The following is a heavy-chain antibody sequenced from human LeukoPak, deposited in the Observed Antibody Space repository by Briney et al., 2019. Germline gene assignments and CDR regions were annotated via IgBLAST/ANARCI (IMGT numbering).Heavy chain of an antibody. Sequence: PSETLSRTCSVSGGSISSSIYYWGWIRQPPGKGLEWIGNIYYSGSTFYSPSLKSRVTISVDTSKNQFSLKVRSVTAADTAVYYCAKVAATPPGYYGVDVWGQGTTVTVSS. CDR2: IYYSGST. CDR1: GGSISSSIYY. V-gene: IGHV4-39*01. J-gene: IGHJ6*02. CDR3: AKVAATPPGYYGVDV. D-gene: IGHD1-26*01.